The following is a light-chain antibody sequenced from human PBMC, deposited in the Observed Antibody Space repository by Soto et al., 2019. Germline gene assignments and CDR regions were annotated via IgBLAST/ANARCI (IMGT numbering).Light chain of an antibody. J-gene: IGLJ1*01. Sequence: QSALTQPASVSGSPGQSITISCTGTSSDVGGYNCVSWHQQHPGKAPKLMIYEVSDRPSGVSNRFSGSKSGNTASLTISGLQAEDEADYFCSSYTSSSHFVFGTGT. V-gene: IGLV2-14*01. CDR3: SSYTSSSHFV. CDR2: EVS. CDR1: SSDVGGYNC.